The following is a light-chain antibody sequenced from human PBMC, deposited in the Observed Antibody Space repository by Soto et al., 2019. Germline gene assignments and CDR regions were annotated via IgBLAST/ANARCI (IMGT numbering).Light chain of an antibody. J-gene: IGLJ1*01. Sequence: QSVLTQPASVSGSPGQSITISCTGTSSDVGGYNYVSWYQQHPGKAPKLMIYEVSNRPSGVSNRFSGSKSGNTASLTISGLQADDEADYYCSSYTSSSLSYVFGTGTKVTVL. V-gene: IGLV2-14*01. CDR1: SSDVGGYNY. CDR2: EVS. CDR3: SSYTSSSLSYV.